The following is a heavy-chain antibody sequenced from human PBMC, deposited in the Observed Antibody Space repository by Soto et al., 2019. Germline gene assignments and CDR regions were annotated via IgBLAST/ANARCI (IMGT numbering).Heavy chain of an antibody. CDR3: ARAPKRGIAVAAKGSVYFDY. CDR2: IWYDGSNK. CDR1: GFTFSSYG. J-gene: IGHJ4*02. D-gene: IGHD6-19*01. V-gene: IGHV3-33*01. Sequence: QVQLVESGGGVVQPGRSLRLSCAASGFTFSSYGMHWVRQAPGKALEWVAVIWYDGSNKYYADSVKGRFTISRDNSKNTLYLQMNSLRAEDTAVYYCARAPKRGIAVAAKGSVYFDYWGQGTLVTVSS.